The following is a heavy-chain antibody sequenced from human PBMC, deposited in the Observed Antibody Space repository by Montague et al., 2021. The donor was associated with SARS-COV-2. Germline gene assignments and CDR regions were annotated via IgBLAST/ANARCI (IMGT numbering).Heavy chain of an antibody. CDR2: IYYSGST. Sequence: SETLSLTCTVSGDSIGGYYWSWIRQPPGKGLQWIGYIYYSGSTHYNPSLKSRVTISVDTSKNQFSLKLSSVTAADMAVYYCARGAPKFGSASYYNEDYFDFWGQGALVTVSS. V-gene: IGHV4-59*01. D-gene: IGHD3-10*01. CDR3: ARGAPKFGSASYYNEDYFDF. J-gene: IGHJ4*02. CDR1: GDSIGGYY.